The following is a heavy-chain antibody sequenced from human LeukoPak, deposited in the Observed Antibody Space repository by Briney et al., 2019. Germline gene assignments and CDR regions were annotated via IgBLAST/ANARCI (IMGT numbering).Heavy chain of an antibody. CDR1: GGSISTYY. D-gene: IGHD5-12*01. Sequence: SETLSLTCTVSGGSISTYYWSWIRQPPGKGLEWIGYIYYSGGTNYNPSLRSRVTISVAPSKNQFSLKVNFVTAADTAVYYCARVSGGYDDYWGQGALVTVSS. CDR3: ARVSGGYDDY. V-gene: IGHV4-59*01. CDR2: IYYSGGT. J-gene: IGHJ4*02.